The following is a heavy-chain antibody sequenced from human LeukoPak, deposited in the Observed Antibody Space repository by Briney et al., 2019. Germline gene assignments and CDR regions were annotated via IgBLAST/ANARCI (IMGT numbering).Heavy chain of an antibody. CDR1: DGSISSYY. J-gene: IGHJ5*02. V-gene: IGHV4-59*01. D-gene: IGHD6-19*01. Sequence: SETLSLTCTISDGSISSYYWNWIRQSPGKGLEWIGYIYYSGSTNYNPSLKSRVTISVDTSKNQFSLKLSSVTAADTAVYYCASSYSSGWYDWFDPWGQGTLVTVSS. CDR3: ASSYSSGWYDWFDP. CDR2: IYYSGST.